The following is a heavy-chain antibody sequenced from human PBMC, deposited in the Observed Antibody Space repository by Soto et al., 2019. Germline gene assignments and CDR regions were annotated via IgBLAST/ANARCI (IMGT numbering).Heavy chain of an antibody. CDR1: GFSFSRYG. Sequence: QVQLVESGGGVVQPGRSLRLSCAASGFSFSRYGMHWVRQAPGKGLEWVAVIWYDGSNKYYADSVKGRFTISRDNSRNTLFLQMNSLRAEDTAGYYCAKTYYYGSGSYFPFDSWGQGTLVTVSS. CDR3: AKTYYYGSGSYFPFDS. D-gene: IGHD3-10*01. V-gene: IGHV3-33*06. J-gene: IGHJ4*02. CDR2: IWYDGSNK.